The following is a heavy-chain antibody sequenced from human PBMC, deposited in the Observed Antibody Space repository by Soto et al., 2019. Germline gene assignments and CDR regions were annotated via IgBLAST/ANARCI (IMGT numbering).Heavy chain of an antibody. CDR2: ISDSGVT. CDR1: GDSIIRSF. J-gene: IGHJ3*02. Sequence: QVQLQESGPRLVKSSETLSLVCSVSGDSIIRSFWGWIRQSPGKGLEYIGYISDSGVTDYDLSLKSRVTMSVDTSKKQFCLQLTSVPAADTAMYYCERGAGDFTVPDSFDIWGQGTMVTVSS. V-gene: IGHV4-59*01. CDR3: ERGAGDFTVPDSFDI. D-gene: IGHD7-27*01.